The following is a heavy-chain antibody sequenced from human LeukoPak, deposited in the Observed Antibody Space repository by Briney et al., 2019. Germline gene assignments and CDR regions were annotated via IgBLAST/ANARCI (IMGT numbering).Heavy chain of an antibody. CDR2: INPRGGST. CDR1: GYTFTSYY. V-gene: IGHV1-46*01. D-gene: IGHD2-21*02. J-gene: IGHJ3*02. Sequence: ASVTVSCKASGYTFTSYYIHWVRQAPGQGLEWMGIINPRGGSTGYAQKFQGRVTMTMDMSTSTVYMELSSLGSEDTAVYYCARGRDVVVTTHKDAFDIWGQGTMVTVSS. CDR3: ARGRDVVVTTHKDAFDI.